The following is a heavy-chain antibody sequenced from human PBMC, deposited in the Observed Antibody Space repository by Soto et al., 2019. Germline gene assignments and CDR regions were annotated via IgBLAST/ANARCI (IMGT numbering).Heavy chain of an antibody. D-gene: IGHD2-8*01. J-gene: IGHJ4*02. CDR1: GFSFSNSG. V-gene: IGHV3-23*01. CDR2: ISGNGRNT. Sequence: EVQLLESGGGLAQPGGSLRLSCVTSGFSFSNSGMSWVRQAPGKGLDWVSGISGNGRNTYYTDSVKGRFLVSRDNSGNTLFLQMNSLRAEDTAIYLCAKNGLTNSPSAIDSWGQGTLVTVSS. CDR3: AKNGLTNSPSAIDS.